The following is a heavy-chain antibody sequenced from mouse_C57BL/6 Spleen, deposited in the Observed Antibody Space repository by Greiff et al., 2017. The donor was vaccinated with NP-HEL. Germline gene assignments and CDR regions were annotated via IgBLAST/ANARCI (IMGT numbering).Heavy chain of an antibody. CDR2: INPNNGGT. J-gene: IGHJ3*01. V-gene: IGHV1-26*01. Sequence: VQLQQSGPELVKPGASVKISCKASGYTFTDYYMNWVKQSHGKSLEWIGDINPNNGGTSYNQKFKGKATLTVDKSSSTAYMELRSLTSEDSAVYYCARNYDYDVNFFAYWGQGTLVTVSA. CDR1: GYTFTDYY. CDR3: ARNYDYDVNFFAY. D-gene: IGHD2-4*01.